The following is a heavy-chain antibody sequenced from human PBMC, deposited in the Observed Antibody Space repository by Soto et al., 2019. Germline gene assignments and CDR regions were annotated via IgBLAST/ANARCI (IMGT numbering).Heavy chain of an antibody. CDR3: ETLKDYYDSSGYLTRYFDY. CDR2: FDPEDGET. D-gene: IGHD3-22*01. J-gene: IGHJ4*02. CDR1: GYTLTELS. Sequence: ASVKVSCKVSGYTLTELSMHWVRQAPGKGLEWMGGFDPEDGETIYAQKFQGRVTMTEDTSTDTAYMELSSLRSEDTAVYYCETLKDYYDSSGYLTRYFDYWGQGTLVTV. V-gene: IGHV1-24*01.